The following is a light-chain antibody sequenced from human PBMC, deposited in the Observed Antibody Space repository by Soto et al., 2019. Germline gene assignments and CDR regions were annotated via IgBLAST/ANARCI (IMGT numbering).Light chain of an antibody. J-gene: IGKJ2*01. V-gene: IGKV3-15*01. CDR2: GAS. CDR3: QQYNNWPPYT. CDR1: QSVSSN. Sequence: EIVMTQSPATLSVSLGERATLSCRASQSVSSNLAWYQQKPGQAPRLLICGASTRATGIAARFSGSGSGTEFTLTISSLQSEDFALYYCQQYNNWPPYTFGQGTKLEIK.